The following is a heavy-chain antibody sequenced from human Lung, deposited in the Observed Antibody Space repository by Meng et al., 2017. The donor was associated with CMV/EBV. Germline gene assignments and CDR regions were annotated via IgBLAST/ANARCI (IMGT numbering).Heavy chain of an antibody. D-gene: IGHD2-2*01. CDR1: GGSISSYY. CDR3: ARALGYCSSSGCYRRSHGRLDGFAP. J-gene: IGHJ5*02. V-gene: IGHV4-59*01. CDR2: IYYSGST. Sequence: SXTLSLXCTVSGGSISSYYWSWIRQPPGKGLEWIGYIYYSGSTNYNPSLKSRVTISVDTSKNQFSLKLSSVTAADTAVYYCARALGYCSSSGCYRRSHGRLDGFAPWXQGTLVTVSS.